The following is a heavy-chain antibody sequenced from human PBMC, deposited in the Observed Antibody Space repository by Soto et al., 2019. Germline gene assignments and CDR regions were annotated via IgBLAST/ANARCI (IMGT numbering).Heavy chain of an antibody. J-gene: IGHJ4*02. D-gene: IGHD2-15*01. V-gene: IGHV4-4*02. Sequence: SETLSLTCAVSGASISDNWWSWVRQPPGKGLEWIGEIYHSGTTTYNPSLKSRVIISVDKSASQISLTLNSVTAADTAIYYCARHVAVPRTRGLDYWGQGTPVTVSS. CDR2: IYHSGTT. CDR3: ARHVAVPRTRGLDY. CDR1: GASISDNW.